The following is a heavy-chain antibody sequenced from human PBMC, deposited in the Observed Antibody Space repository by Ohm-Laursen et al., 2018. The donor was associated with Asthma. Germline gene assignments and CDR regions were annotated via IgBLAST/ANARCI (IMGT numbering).Heavy chain of an antibody. CDR2: INPNGGST. Sequence: SVKVSCKASGGTFSSYSMHWVRQAPGQGLEWMGIINPNGGSTTYAQKFQGRVTMTRDTSTSTVYMDLSSLSSEDTAVYYCARAYCRSTSCYDYWGQGSLVTVSS. CDR3: ARAYCRSTSCYDY. V-gene: IGHV1-46*01. CDR1: GGTFSSYS. J-gene: IGHJ4*02. D-gene: IGHD2-2*01.